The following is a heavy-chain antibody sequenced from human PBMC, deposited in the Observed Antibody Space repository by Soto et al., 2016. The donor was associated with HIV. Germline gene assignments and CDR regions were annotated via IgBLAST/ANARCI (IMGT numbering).Heavy chain of an antibody. CDR3: AKAGAAAGKPYYYYMDV. CDR2: ISGSGGST. J-gene: IGHJ6*03. CDR1: GFTFSSYA. D-gene: IGHD6-13*01. Sequence: EVQLLESGGGLVQPGGSLRLSCAASGFTFSSYAMSWVRQAPGKGLEWVSAISGSGGSTYYADSVKGRFTISRDNSKNTLYLQMNSLRAEDTAVYYCAKAGAAAGKPYYYYMDVWGKGPTVTVSS. V-gene: IGHV3-23*01.